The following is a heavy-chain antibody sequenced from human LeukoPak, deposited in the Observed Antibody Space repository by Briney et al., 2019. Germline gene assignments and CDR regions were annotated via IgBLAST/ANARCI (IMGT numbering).Heavy chain of an antibody. CDR3: ARVSDNYGDYAYDY. Sequence: AASVKVSCKASGGTFSSYAISWVRQAPGQGLEWMGGIIPIFGTANYAQKFQGRVTITADESTSTAYMELSSLRSEDTAVYYCARVSDNYGDYAYDYWGQGTLVTVSS. CDR2: IIPIFGTA. CDR1: GGTFSSYA. D-gene: IGHD4-17*01. V-gene: IGHV1-69*13. J-gene: IGHJ4*02.